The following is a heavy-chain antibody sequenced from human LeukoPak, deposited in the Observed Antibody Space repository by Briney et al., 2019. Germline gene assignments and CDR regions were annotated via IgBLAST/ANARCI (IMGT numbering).Heavy chain of an antibody. D-gene: IGHD2-15*01. CDR3: SRDVAAIRY. V-gene: IGHV3-30*03. J-gene: IGHJ4*02. CDR2: IAYDGSNE. Sequence: GRSLRLSCAASGFTFSNYGMHWVRQAPGKGLEWVAVIAYDGSNEYYAEFVKGRFTISRDNAKNSLDLQMNSLRAEDTAVYYCSRDVAAIRYWGQGTLVTVSS. CDR1: GFTFSNYG.